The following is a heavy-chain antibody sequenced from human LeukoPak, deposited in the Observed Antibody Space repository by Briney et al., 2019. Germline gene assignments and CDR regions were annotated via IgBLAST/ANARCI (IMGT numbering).Heavy chain of an antibody. CDR1: GFTFDDYG. V-gene: IGHV3-20*04. CDR3: ARNYYDSSGYYLLLPDY. CDR2: LNWNGGST. J-gene: IGHJ4*02. Sequence: GGSLRLSCTASGFTFDDYGMSWVRQAPGKGLEWVSGLNWNGGSTGYADSVKGRFTISRANAKNSLYLQMNSLRAEDTALYYCARNYYDSSGYYLLLPDYWGQGTLVTVSS. D-gene: IGHD3-22*01.